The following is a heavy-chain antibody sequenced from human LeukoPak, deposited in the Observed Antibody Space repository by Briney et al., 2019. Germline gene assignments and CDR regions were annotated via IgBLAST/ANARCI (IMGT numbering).Heavy chain of an antibody. J-gene: IGHJ5*02. D-gene: IGHD6-25*01. CDR2: IHDDGRT. V-gene: IGHV4/OR15-8*01. CDR1: GGSMSDSIT. Sequence: SETLSLTCSVAGGSMSDSITWGWVRQPPGKGLEWLANIHDDGRTAPNPSLRSRLTISQDRSKNQFSLKVSSVTAADTAFYYCAKVLTAAGLDLWGQGILVTVSS. CDR3: AKVLTAAGLDL.